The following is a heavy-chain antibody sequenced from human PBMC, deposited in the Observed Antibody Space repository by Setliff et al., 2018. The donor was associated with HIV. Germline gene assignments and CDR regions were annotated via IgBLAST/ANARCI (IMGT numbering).Heavy chain of an antibody. Sequence: PWASVKVSCKASGGTFSSYAISWVRQAPGQGLEWMGGIIPIFGTANYAQKFQGRVTITTDESTSTAYMELSSLRSEDTAVYYCASDYYDSSGYPQGAFDIWGQGTMVTVSS. J-gene: IGHJ3*02. V-gene: IGHV1-69*05. CDR2: IIPIFGTA. D-gene: IGHD3-22*01. CDR1: GGTFSSYA. CDR3: ASDYYDSSGYPQGAFDI.